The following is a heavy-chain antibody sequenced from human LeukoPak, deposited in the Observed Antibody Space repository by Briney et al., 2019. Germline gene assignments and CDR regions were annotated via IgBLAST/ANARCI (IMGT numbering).Heavy chain of an antibody. CDR3: GRDSRWAQPDC. J-gene: IGHJ4*02. D-gene: IGHD5-24*01. CDR1: GFTFSSYA. V-gene: IGHV3-30*04. Sequence: PGGSLRLSCAASGFTFSSYAMHWVRQAPGKGLEWVAVISYDGSNKYYADSVKGRFTISRDNSKNTLYLQMNGLRAEDTAVYYCGRDSRWAQPDCWGQGTLVTVSS. CDR2: ISYDGSNK.